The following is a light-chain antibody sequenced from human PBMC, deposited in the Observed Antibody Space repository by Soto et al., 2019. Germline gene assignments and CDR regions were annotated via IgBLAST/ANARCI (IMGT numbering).Light chain of an antibody. V-gene: IGLV2-14*03. CDR2: DVA. J-gene: IGLJ1*01. Sequence: QSVLTQPASVSGSPGQSITISCTGSSSDVGGFNFVSWYQQHPGKAPKLMIYDVASRPSGVSNRFSGSKSGNTASLTISGLQTEDEADYYCSSYTTSRTRVFGTGTKVTVL. CDR3: SSYTTSRTRV. CDR1: SSDVGGFNF.